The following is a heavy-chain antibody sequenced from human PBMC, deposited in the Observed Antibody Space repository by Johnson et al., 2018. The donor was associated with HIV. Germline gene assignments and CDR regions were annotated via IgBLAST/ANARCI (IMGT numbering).Heavy chain of an antibody. CDR3: ATLSGSYYAFDI. CDR1: GLTFRSYG. D-gene: IGHD1-26*01. Sequence: QVQLVESGGGVVQPGRSLRLSCAASGLTFRSYGMHWVRQAPGKGLEWLAVIWYDGSNKYYADSVKGRFTISRDNSKFTLYLQMNSLRAEDTAVYYCATLSGSYYAFDIWGQGTMVTVSS. CDR2: IWYDGSNK. V-gene: IGHV3-33*01. J-gene: IGHJ3*02.